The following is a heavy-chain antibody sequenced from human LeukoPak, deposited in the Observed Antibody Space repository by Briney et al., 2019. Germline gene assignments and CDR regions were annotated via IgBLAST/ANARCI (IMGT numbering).Heavy chain of an antibody. J-gene: IGHJ3*02. CDR1: GFTFSSYA. CDR3: ARGGSYVYAFDI. V-gene: IGHV3-23*01. D-gene: IGHD1-26*01. Sequence: PGGSLRLSCAASGFTFSSYAMSWVRQAPGKGLEWVSAISGSGGSTYYADSVKGRFTISRDNSKNTLYLQMNSLRAEDTAVYYCARGGSYVYAFDIWGQGTMVTVSS. CDR2: ISGSGGST.